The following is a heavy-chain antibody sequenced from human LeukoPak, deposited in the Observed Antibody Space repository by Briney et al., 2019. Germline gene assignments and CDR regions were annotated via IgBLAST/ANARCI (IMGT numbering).Heavy chain of an antibody. D-gene: IGHD3-22*01. Sequence: ASVKVSCKASGGTFSSYAISWVRQAPGQGLEWMGRIIPILGIANYAQKFQGRVTITADKSTSTAYMELSSLRSEDTAVYYCARDKALTMIDNFDYWGQGTLVTVSS. CDR2: IIPILGIA. CDR1: GGTFSSYA. J-gene: IGHJ4*02. CDR3: ARDKALTMIDNFDY. V-gene: IGHV1-69*04.